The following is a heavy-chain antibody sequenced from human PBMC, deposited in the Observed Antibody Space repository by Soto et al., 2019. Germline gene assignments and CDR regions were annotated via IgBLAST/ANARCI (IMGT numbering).Heavy chain of an antibody. CDR3: ASCSGGSCYYDFDY. D-gene: IGHD2-15*01. Sequence: ASVKVSCKASGYTFTSYGISWVRQAPGQGLEWMGWISAYNGNTNYAHKLQGRVTMTTDTSTSTAYMELRSLRSDDTAVYYCASCSGGSCYYDFDYWGQGTLVTVSS. V-gene: IGHV1-18*01. CDR2: ISAYNGNT. J-gene: IGHJ4*02. CDR1: GYTFTSYG.